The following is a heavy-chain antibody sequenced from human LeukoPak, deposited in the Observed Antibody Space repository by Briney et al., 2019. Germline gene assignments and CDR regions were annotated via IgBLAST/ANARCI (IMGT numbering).Heavy chain of an antibody. CDR3: ATDRLYCSGGSCFRWFDP. D-gene: IGHD2-15*01. CDR2: FDPEDGET. V-gene: IGHV1-24*01. CDR1: GYTLTELS. J-gene: IGHJ5*02. Sequence: GASVKVSCKVSGYTLTELSMHWVRQAPGKGLEWMGGFDPEDGETIYAQKFQGRVTMTEDTSTDTAYMELSSLRSEDTAVYYCATDRLYCSGGSCFRWFDPWSQGTLVTVSS.